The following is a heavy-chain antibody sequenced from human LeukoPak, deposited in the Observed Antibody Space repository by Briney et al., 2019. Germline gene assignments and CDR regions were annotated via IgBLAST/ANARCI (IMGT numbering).Heavy chain of an antibody. J-gene: IGHJ3*02. V-gene: IGHV1-2*02. CDR2: INPNSGGT. CDR1: GYTFTGYY. Sequence: GASVKVSCKASGYTFTGYYMHWVRQAPGQGLEWMGWINPNSGGTNYAQKFQGRVTMTRDTSISTAYMELSRLRSDDTAVYYCARDRPAYYDILTGYKKHDAFDSWGQGTMVTVSS. CDR3: ARDRPAYYDILTGYKKHDAFDS. D-gene: IGHD3-9*01.